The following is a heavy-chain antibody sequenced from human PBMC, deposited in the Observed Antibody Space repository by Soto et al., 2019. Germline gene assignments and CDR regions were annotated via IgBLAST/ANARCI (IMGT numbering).Heavy chain of an antibody. V-gene: IGHV3-23*01. CDR1: GFTFSSYA. J-gene: IGHJ1*01. CDR2: ISGSGGST. Sequence: GGSLRLSCAASGFTFSSYAMSWVRRAPGKGLEWVSAISGSGGSTYYADSVKGRFTISRDNSKNTLYLQMNSLRAEDTAVYYCAKAPWISFGVVTPILDQYFQHWGQGTLVTVSS. D-gene: IGHD3-3*01. CDR3: AKAPWISFGVVTPILDQYFQH.